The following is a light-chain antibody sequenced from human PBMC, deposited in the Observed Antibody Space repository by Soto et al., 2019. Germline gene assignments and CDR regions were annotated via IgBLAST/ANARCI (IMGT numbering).Light chain of an antibody. CDR3: QSYDSSLSGVV. CDR2: GNS. Sequence: QSVLTQPPSVSGAPGQRVTISCTGSSSNIGAGYDVHWYKQLPGTAPKLLIYGNSNRPSGVPDRFSGSKSGTSASLAITGLQAEDEADYYCQSYDSSLSGVVFSGGTKVTVL. J-gene: IGLJ2*01. V-gene: IGLV1-40*01. CDR1: SSNIGAGYD.